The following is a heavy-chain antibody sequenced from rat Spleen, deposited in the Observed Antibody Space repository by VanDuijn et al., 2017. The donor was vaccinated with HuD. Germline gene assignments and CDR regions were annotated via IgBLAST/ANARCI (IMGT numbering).Heavy chain of an antibody. CDR2: ISYGDSSGHSGT. V-gene: IGHV5-29*01. CDR1: GFTFSDYG. D-gene: IGHD2-2*01. CDR3: ARAGYLRDWYFDF. J-gene: IGHJ1*01. Sequence: EVQLVESGGGLVQPGRSLKLSCAASGFTFSDYGMAWVRQTPTKGLEWVATISYGDSSGHSGTYYRDSVRGRFTISRDNAKNTLYLQMDSLRSGDTATYYCARAGYLRDWYFDFWGPGTMVTVSS.